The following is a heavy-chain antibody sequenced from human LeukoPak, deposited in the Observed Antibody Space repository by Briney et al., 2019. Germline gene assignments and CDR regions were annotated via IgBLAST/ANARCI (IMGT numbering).Heavy chain of an antibody. Sequence: PSETLSLTCTVSGGSISSSSYYWGWIRQPPGKGLEWIGSIYYSRSTYYNPSLKSRVTISVDTSKNQFSLKLSSVTAADTAVYYCATTVVPAAIVGYYFDYWGQGTLVTVSS. CDR2: IYYSRST. CDR1: GGSISSSSYY. J-gene: IGHJ4*02. D-gene: IGHD2-2*02. V-gene: IGHV4-39*01. CDR3: ATTVVPAAIVGYYFDY.